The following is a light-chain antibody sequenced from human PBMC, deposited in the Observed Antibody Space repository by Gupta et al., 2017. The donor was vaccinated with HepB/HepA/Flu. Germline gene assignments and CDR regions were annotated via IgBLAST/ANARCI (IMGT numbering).Light chain of an antibody. CDR3: EQYNNWWT. CDR1: QSVSSN. Sequence: EIVMKQSPASLSVSPGERATLSCRASQSVSSNLAWYQQKPGQAPRLLIYGVTTRATGTPARFSGSGSGTEFTLTISSLQYEDFAVYYCEQYNNWWTFGQGTKVEIK. J-gene: IGKJ1*01. V-gene: IGKV3-15*01. CDR2: GVT.